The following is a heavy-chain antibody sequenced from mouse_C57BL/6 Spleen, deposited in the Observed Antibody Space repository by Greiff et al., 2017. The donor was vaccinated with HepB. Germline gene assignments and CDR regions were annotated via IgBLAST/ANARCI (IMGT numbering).Heavy chain of an antibody. CDR3: ARRNYGSPRSPYAMDY. D-gene: IGHD1-1*01. V-gene: IGHV1-72*01. CDR1: GYTFTSYW. J-gene: IGHJ4*01. CDR2: IDPNRGGT. Sequence: VQLQQPGAELVKPGASVKLSCKASGYTFTSYWMHWVKQRPGRGLEWIGRIDPNRGGTKYNEKFKSKATLTVDKPSSTAYMQLSSLTAEDSAVYYCARRNYGSPRSPYAMDYWGQGPSVTVSS.